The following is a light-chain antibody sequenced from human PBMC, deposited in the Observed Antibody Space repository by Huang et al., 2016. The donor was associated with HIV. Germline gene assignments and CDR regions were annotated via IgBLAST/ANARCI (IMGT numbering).Light chain of an antibody. J-gene: IGKJ3*01. CDR1: QDIHNF. Sequence: IRMTQSPSSLSASTGERVTITCRANQDIHNFLAWYQQRPGSVPKLLIYAASTVQIVVPSRFSGNGSGTDFTLTIGYLQSEDVATYYCQQYDIHPLTFGPGTRVDIK. CDR3: QQYDIHPLT. V-gene: IGKV1-8*01. CDR2: AAS.